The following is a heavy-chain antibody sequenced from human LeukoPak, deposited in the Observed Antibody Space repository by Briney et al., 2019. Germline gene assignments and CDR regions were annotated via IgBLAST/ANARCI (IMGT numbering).Heavy chain of an antibody. V-gene: IGHV3-9*01. D-gene: IGHD3-3*01. CDR2: ISWNSGSI. Sequence: PGGSLRLSCAASGFTFDDYAMHWVRQAPGKGLEWVSGISWNSGSIGYADSVKGRFTISRDNAKNSLYLQMNSLRAEDTALYYCAKDTLLEWLLYRSPTGKPGYFDYWGQGTLVTVSS. J-gene: IGHJ4*02. CDR3: AKDTLLEWLLYRSPTGKPGYFDY. CDR1: GFTFDDYA.